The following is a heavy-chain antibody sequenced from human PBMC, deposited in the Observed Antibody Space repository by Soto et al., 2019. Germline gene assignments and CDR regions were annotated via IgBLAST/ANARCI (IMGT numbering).Heavy chain of an antibody. D-gene: IGHD1-1*01. CDR3: AKDRNGFPAYDY. CDR2: ISGGGRT. J-gene: IGHJ4*02. CDR1: GFTFSNYA. Sequence: GSLRLSCAASGFTFSNYAMSWVRQAPGKGLEWVSAISGGGRTYYADSVKGRFTISRDNSKNTLYLQMNSLRAEDTAVYYCAKDRNGFPAYDYWGQGTLVTVSS. V-gene: IGHV3-23*01.